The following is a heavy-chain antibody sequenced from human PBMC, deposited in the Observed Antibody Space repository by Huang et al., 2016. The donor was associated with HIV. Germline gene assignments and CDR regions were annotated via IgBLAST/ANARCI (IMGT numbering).Heavy chain of an antibody. CDR3: ARARGYYDSSVSYYFDY. CDR2: IIPNFGTA. V-gene: IGHV1-69*13. J-gene: IGHJ4*02. CDR1: GGTFSSYA. D-gene: IGHD3-22*01. Sequence: QVQLVQSGAEVKKPGSSVKVSCKASGGTFSSYAISWVRQAPGQGVEWMGWIIPNFGTANYAHKFQGRVTLTADESTSTAYMELSRLRSEDSAVYYCARARGYYDSSVSYYFDYWGQGTLITVSS.